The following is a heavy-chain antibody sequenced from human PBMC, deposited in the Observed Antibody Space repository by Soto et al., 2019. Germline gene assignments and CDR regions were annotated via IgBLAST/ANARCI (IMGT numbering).Heavy chain of an antibody. CDR3: AREGSSSNWFDP. Sequence: SETLSLTCTVSGGSISSGGYYWSWIRQHPGKGLEGIGYIYYSGSTYYNPSLKSRGTISVDTSKNQFSLKLSSVTAADTAVYYCAREGSSSNWFDPWGQGTLVTVSS. CDR2: IYYSGST. D-gene: IGHD6-6*01. J-gene: IGHJ5*02. V-gene: IGHV4-31*03. CDR1: GGSISSGGYY.